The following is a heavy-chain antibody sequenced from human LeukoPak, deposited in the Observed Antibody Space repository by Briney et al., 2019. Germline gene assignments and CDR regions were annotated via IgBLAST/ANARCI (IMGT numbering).Heavy chain of an antibody. D-gene: IGHD3-10*01. CDR1: GGSFSGYY. J-gene: IGHJ4*02. CDR2: VNHSGST. V-gene: IGHV4-34*01. Sequence: SETLSLTCAVYGGSFSGYYWSWIRQPPGKGLEWIGEVNHSGSTNYNPSLKSRVTISVDTSKNQFSLKLSSVTAADTAVYYRTRGPPPRGGSGSYYPFDYWGQGTLVTVSS. CDR3: TRGPPPRGGSGSYYPFDY.